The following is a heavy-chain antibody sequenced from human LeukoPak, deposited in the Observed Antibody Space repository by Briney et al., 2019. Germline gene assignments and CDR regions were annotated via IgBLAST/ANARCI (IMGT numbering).Heavy chain of an antibody. CDR2: INPNRGGT. V-gene: IGHV1-2*02. CDR1: GYTFTGYY. CDR3: ARDRIPYCYYYYMDV. J-gene: IGHJ6*03. Sequence: ASVKVSCKASGYTFTGYYMHWVRQAPGQGLEWMGWINPNRGGTNYAQKFQGRVTMTRDTSISTAYMELSRLRSDDTAVYYCARDRIPYCYYYYMDVWGRGSTVTVSS.